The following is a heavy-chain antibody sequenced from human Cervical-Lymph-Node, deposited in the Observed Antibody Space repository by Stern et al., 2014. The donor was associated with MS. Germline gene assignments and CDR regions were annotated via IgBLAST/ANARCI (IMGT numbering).Heavy chain of an antibody. V-gene: IGHV1-2*02. Sequence: QVQLVQSGDEVKKPGASVKVSCKGSGYTFTGYYMHWERQAHGQGLEWMGLINPNSGGTKYDKKIQGGVTKHRDTSNNSVYRELSRLRSDDTAVYYCARGHHSSSGGRFDYWGQGTLVTASS. D-gene: IGHD6-13*01. CDR2: INPNSGGT. J-gene: IGHJ4*02. CDR1: GYTFTGYY. CDR3: ARGHHSSSGGRFDY.